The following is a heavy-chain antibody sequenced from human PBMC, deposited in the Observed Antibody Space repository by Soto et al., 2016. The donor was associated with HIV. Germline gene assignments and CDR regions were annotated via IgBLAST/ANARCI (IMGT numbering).Heavy chain of an antibody. Sequence: EVQLSESGGGFVQPGGSLRLSCAASGFNFSSYAMSWVRQAPGKGLEWVSAMSGNGDSTYYVDSVKGRFTMSRDNSKNTLFLHMNNLRAEDTAVFYCAKDSKSSFFYDSSGRGKYYFDSWGPGILVTVSS. J-gene: IGHJ4*02. V-gene: IGHV3-23*01. D-gene: IGHD3-22*01. CDR2: MSGNGDST. CDR1: GFNFSSYA. CDR3: AKDSKSSFFYDSSGRGKYYFDS.